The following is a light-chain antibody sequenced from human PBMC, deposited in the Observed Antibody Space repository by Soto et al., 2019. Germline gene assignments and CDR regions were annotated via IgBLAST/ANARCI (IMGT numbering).Light chain of an antibody. CDR1: RSLSSSY. CDR3: QQQGT. J-gene: IGKJ2*01. Sequence: EIVLTQSPGTLSLSPGARATLSCRASRSLSSSYVVWYQQKPGQAPRLLIYAASRRATGIPDRFSGSGSATEYTLTISRLETEDFAVYYCQQQGTFGQGTKLEIK. V-gene: IGKV3-20*01. CDR2: AAS.